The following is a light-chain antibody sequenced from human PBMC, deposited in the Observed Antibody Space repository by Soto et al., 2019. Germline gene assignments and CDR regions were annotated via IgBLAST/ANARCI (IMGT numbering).Light chain of an antibody. J-gene: IGKJ5*01. CDR1: QSVSSSF. Sequence: IVLTHSPGTLSLSPGERATLSCRASQSVSSSFLAWYQQKRGQPPRLLIYGASNRATGIPDRCSGSGSGTDFTLTLRRVEPDDFAVYYCQHFRAFGQGTRLEIK. CDR2: GAS. V-gene: IGKV3-20*01. CDR3: QHFRA.